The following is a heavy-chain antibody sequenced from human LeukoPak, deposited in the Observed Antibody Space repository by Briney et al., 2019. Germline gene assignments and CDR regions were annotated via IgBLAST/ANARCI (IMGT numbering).Heavy chain of an antibody. CDR3: AKSGDYYGSGPFSYFDY. D-gene: IGHD3-10*01. J-gene: IGHJ4*02. CDR2: ISGGAAIT. Sequence: GGSLGLSCAASGFTFASYAMTWVRQAPGKGLEWVSIISGGAAITYYADSVKGRFTISRDNSKNTLYLQMSSLRAEDTAVYYCAKSGDYYGSGPFSYFDYWGQGSLVTVSS. V-gene: IGHV3-23*01. CDR1: GFTFASYA.